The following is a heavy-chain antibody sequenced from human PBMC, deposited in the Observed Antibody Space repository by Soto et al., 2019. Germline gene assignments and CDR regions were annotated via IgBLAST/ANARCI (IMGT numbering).Heavy chain of an antibody. CDR2: IIPIFGTA. CDR1: GGTFSSDA. CDR3: ARGAPYGAAWGYYHYAMDV. Sequence: QVQLVQSGAEVKKPGSSVKVSCKASGGTFSSDALSWVRQAPGHGLEWMGGIIPIFGTANYAQKFQGRVTIIADESTSTTYMELSSRRSEATAVYFCARGAPYGAAWGYYHYAMDVWGQGTTVTGSS. D-gene: IGHD4-17*01. J-gene: IGHJ6*02. V-gene: IGHV1-69*01.